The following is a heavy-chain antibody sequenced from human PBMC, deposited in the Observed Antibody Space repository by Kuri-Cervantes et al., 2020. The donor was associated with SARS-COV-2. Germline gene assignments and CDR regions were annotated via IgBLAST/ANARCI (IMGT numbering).Heavy chain of an antibody. Sequence: SETLSLTCAISGDSVSSNSAAWNWIRQSPSRGLEWLGRTYYRSKWYNDYAVSVKSRITINPDTSKNQFSLQLNSVTPEDTAVYYCARDSPRYIVVVVAATHDAFDIWGQGTMVTVSS. J-gene: IGHJ3*02. CDR2: TYYRSKWYN. CDR3: ARDSPRYIVVVVAATHDAFDI. D-gene: IGHD2-15*01. CDR1: GDSVSSNSAA. V-gene: IGHV6-1*01.